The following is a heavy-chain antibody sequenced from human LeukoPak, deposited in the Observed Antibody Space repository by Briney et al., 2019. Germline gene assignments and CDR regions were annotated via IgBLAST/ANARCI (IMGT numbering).Heavy chain of an antibody. D-gene: IGHD2-15*01. CDR2: ISGSGSTT. J-gene: IGHJ3*02. V-gene: IGHV3-23*01. CDR3: ARPRLEYCSGGSCFDAFDI. CDR1: GYSISSGYY. Sequence: ETLSLTCTVSGYSISSGYYWGWIRQPPGKGLEWVSAISGSGSTTYYADSVKGRFTISRDNSKNTLFLQMNSLTAEGTAIYSCARPRLEYCSGGSCFDAFDIWGQGTMVTVSS.